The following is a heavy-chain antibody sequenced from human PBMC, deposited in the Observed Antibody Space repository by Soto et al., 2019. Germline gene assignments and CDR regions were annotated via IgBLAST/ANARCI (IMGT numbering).Heavy chain of an antibody. CDR2: ISSSSSTI. CDR3: ARPEYSSSSYGMDV. V-gene: IGHV3-48*02. CDR1: GFTFSSYS. J-gene: IGHJ6*02. Sequence: PGGSLRVSCAASGFTFSSYSMNWVRQAPGKGLEWVSYISSSSSTIYYADSVKGRFTISRDNAKNSLYLQMNSLRDEDTAVYYCARPEYSSSSYGMDVWGQGTTVNVSS. D-gene: IGHD6-6*01.